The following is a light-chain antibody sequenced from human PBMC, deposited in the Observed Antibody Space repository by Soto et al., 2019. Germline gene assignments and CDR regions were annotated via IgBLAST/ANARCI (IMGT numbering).Light chain of an antibody. J-gene: IGKJ1*01. V-gene: IGKV3-20*01. Sequence: DIVLTQSPGTLSVSPGERATLSCRASQSVSSNLAWYQQKPGQTPRLLIFGASNRATGIPDRFSGSGSGTDFTLTISRLEPEDFAVYYCQQYGSSGTLGQGTKVDIK. CDR2: GAS. CDR1: QSVSSN. CDR3: QQYGSSGT.